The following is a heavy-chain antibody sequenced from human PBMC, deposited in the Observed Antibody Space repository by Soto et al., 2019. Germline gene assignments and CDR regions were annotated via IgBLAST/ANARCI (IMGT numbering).Heavy chain of an antibody. CDR1: GFTFSGYA. CDR3: AKVXWSQLVGVDYYYYGMDV. J-gene: IGHJ6*02. Sequence: GGSLRLSCAASGFTFSGYAMSWVRQAPGKGLEWVSAISGSGGSTYYADSVKGRFTISRDNSKNTLYLQMNSLRAEDTAVYYCAKVXWSQLVGVDYYYYGMDVWGLGTTVTVSS. CDR2: ISGSGGST. D-gene: IGHD6-6*01. V-gene: IGHV3-23*01.